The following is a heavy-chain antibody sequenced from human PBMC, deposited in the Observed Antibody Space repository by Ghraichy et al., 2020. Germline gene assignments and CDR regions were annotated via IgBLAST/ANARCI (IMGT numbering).Heavy chain of an antibody. Sequence: GGSLRLSCAASGFTVSSNYMSWVRQAPGKGLEWVSVIYSGGSTYYADSVKGRFTISRDNSKNTLYLQMNSLRAEDTAVYYCARVIVPAGGSGAFDIWGQGTMVTVSS. CDR2: IYSGGST. CDR3: ARVIVPAGGSGAFDI. D-gene: IGHD2-2*01. J-gene: IGHJ3*02. V-gene: IGHV3-53*01. CDR1: GFTVSSNY.